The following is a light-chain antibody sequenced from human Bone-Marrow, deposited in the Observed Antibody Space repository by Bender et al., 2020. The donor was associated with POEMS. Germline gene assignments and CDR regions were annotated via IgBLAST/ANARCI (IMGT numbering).Light chain of an antibody. CDR1: NIGSKS. CDR3: QVWESTTDHHVI. CDR2: YGS. V-gene: IGLV3-21*01. J-gene: IGLJ2*01. Sequence: SYVLTQPPSVSVAPGQTARITCGGHNIGSKSVHWYQQKPGQAPVLVIYYGSDRPSGIPERFSGSNSGNTATLSISRVEVGDEADYYCQVWESTTDHHVIFGGGTRLTVL.